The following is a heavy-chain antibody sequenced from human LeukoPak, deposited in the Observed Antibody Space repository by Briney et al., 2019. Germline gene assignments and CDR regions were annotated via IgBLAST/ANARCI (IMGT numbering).Heavy chain of an antibody. V-gene: IGHV3-53*01. D-gene: IGHD6-13*01. CDR2: IYSGGST. CDR3: ARARHGYSPHWVDYYYYYRDV. Sequence: GGSLRLSCAASGFTVSSNYMSWVRQAPGEGLEWVSVIYSGGSTYYADSVKGRFTISIDNSKNTLYLQMNSLRAEDTAVYYCARARHGYSPHWVDYYYYYRDVWGKGTTVTVSS. CDR1: GFTVSSNY. J-gene: IGHJ6*03.